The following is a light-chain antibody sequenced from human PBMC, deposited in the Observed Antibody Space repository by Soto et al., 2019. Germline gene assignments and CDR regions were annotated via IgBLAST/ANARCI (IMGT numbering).Light chain of an antibody. CDR1: QSVSSGY. CDR3: QQCGSLPGT. Sequence: EIVLTQSPGTLSLSPGERATLSCRASQSVSSGYLAWYQQKPGQAPRLLIYGASTRATGIPDRFSGSGSGTAFTLTISRLEPEDFAVYYCQQCGSLPGTFGQGTKVESK. J-gene: IGKJ1*01. V-gene: IGKV3-20*01. CDR2: GAS.